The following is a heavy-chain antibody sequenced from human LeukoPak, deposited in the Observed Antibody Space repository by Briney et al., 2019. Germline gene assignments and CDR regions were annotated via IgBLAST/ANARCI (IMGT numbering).Heavy chain of an antibody. Sequence: GGSLRLSCAASGFTFSTYWMKWVRQAPGKGLEWVASIKEDGSDKCYVDSVKGRFSISRDNAKNSLYLQMNSLRTEDTAVYYCAKGGRFNFDYWGQGTLVTVSS. D-gene: IGHD5-12*01. V-gene: IGHV3-7*01. CDR3: AKGGRFNFDY. J-gene: IGHJ4*02. CDR2: IKEDGSDK. CDR1: GFTFSTYW.